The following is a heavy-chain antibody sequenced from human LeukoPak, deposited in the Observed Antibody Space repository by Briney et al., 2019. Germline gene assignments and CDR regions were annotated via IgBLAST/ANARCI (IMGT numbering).Heavy chain of an antibody. V-gene: IGHV7-4-1*02. CDR3: ARDPGDDLVVPGDP. CDR1: GYTFIDYA. D-gene: IGHD2-2*01. J-gene: IGHJ5*02. CDR2: INTNTGNP. Sequence: ASVKVSCKASGYTFIDYAINWVRQAPGQGLEWMGWINTNTGNPTYAQGFTGRFVFSLDTSVSTTYLQISSLKAEDTAVYYCARDPGDDLVVPGDPWGQGTLVTVSS.